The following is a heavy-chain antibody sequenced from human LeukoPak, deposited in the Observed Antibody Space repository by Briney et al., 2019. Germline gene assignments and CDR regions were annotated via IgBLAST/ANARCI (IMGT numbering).Heavy chain of an antibody. J-gene: IGHJ6*03. CDR3: ARGDILTPLYYYMDV. CDR2: ISSSGSTI. CDR1: GFTFSSYE. D-gene: IGHD3-9*01. V-gene: IGHV3-48*03. Sequence: GGSLRLSCAASGFTFSSYEMNWVRQAPGKGLEWVSYISSSGSTIYYADSVKGRFTISRDNAKNSLYLQVNSLRAEDTAVYYCARGDILTPLYYYMDVWGKGTTVTVSS.